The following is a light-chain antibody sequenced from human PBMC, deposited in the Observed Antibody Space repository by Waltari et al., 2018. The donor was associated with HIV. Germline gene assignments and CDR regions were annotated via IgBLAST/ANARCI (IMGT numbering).Light chain of an antibody. CDR1: QFIGDK. V-gene: IGKV1D-12*01. J-gene: IGKJ4*01. CDR3: QQASSFPHT. Sequence: DIQVLQSPSPMSASIGDNVTTSCQSSQFIGDKLAWYQMKPGEAPKLLIYSGSKLRSGVPSRFAASVSGPHFSLTITGLQREDFGMYFCQQASSFPHTFGGGT. CDR2: SGS.